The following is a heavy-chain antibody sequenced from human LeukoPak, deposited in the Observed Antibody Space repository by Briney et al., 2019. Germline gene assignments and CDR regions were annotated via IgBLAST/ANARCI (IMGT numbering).Heavy chain of an antibody. V-gene: IGHV3-21*01. J-gene: IGHJ4*02. CDR1: GFSFSKHG. CDR2: ISSSGTYI. Sequence: PGGSLRLSCEGSGFSFSKHGLNWVRQAPGRGLEWVSSISSSGTYIYYADSVKGRFTISRDNSKNTLYLQMNSLRAEDTAVYYCAKERGYIAAFDYWGQGTLVTVSS. CDR3: AKERGYIAAFDY. D-gene: IGHD6-6*01.